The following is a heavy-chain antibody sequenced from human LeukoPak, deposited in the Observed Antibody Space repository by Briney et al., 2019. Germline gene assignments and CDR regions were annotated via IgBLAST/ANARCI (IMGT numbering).Heavy chain of an antibody. CDR2: ISSSGSTI. Sequence: GGSLRLSCAASGFTFSSYEMNWVRQAPGKGLEWVSYISSSGSTIYYADSVEGRFTISRDNAKNSLYLQMNSLRAEDTAVYYCARGLVMGANGRGQGTLVTVSS. J-gene: IGHJ4*02. D-gene: IGHD1-26*01. CDR1: GFTFSSYE. V-gene: IGHV3-48*03. CDR3: ARGLVMGANG.